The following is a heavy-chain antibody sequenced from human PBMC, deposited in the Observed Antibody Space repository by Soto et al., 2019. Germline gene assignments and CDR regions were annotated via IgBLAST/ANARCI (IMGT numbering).Heavy chain of an antibody. Sequence: SVKVSCKASGGTFSSYAISWVRQAPGQGLEWMGGIIPIFGTANYAQKFQGRVTITADESTSTAYMELSSLRSEDTAVYYCATNAMIVVVIDGSFDYWGQGTLVTVSS. J-gene: IGHJ4*02. V-gene: IGHV1-69*13. CDR2: IIPIFGTA. D-gene: IGHD3-22*01. CDR3: ATNAMIVVVIDGSFDY. CDR1: GGTFSSYA.